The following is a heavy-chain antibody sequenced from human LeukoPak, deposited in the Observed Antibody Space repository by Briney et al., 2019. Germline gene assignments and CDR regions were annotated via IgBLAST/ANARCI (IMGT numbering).Heavy chain of an antibody. V-gene: IGHV4-59*11. D-gene: IGHD1-26*01. CDR3: ARADIVGATMTFDY. Sequence: PSETLSLTCTVAGGSISSHYWSWIRQPPGKGLEWLGYIYYSGSTNYNPSLKSRVTISVDTSKNQFSLKLSSVTAADTAVYYCARADIVGATMTFDYWGQGTLVTVPS. CDR1: GGSISSHY. J-gene: IGHJ4*02. CDR2: IYYSGST.